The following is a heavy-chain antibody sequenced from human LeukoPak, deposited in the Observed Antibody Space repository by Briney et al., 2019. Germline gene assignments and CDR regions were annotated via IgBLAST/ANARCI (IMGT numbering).Heavy chain of an antibody. D-gene: IGHD3-22*01. CDR2: INPSGGST. CDR1: GYTFTSYY. CDR3: ARVQYYYDSSGSFDY. Sequence: ASVKVSCKASGYTFTSYYMHWVRQAPGQGLEWMGIINPSGGSTSYAQKFQGRVTMTRDTSTSTVYIELSSLRSEDTAVYYCARVQYYYDSSGSFDYWGQGTLVTVSS. V-gene: IGHV1-46*01. J-gene: IGHJ4*02.